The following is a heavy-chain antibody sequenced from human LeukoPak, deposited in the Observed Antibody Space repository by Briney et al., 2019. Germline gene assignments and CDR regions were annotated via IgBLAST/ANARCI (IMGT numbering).Heavy chain of an antibody. V-gene: IGHV4-59*01. D-gene: IGHD3-10*01. Sequence: NPSETLSLTCTVSGGSISSYYWSWIRQPPGKGLEWIGYIYYSGSTKYNPSLKSRVTISVDTPKNQFSLKLSSVTAADTAVYYCASGSGSYRTPYYYMDVWGTGTTVTVSS. CDR3: ASGSGSYRTPYYYMDV. J-gene: IGHJ6*03. CDR2: IYYSGST. CDR1: GGSISSYY.